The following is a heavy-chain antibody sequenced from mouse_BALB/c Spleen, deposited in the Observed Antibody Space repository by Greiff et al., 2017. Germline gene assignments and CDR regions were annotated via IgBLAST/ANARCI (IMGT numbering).Heavy chain of an antibody. V-gene: IGHV2-2*02. CDR1: GFSLTSYG. J-gene: IGHJ4*01. CDR3: ARNGHYYAMDY. CDR2: IWSGGST. Sequence: VMLVESGPGLVAPSQSLSITCTVSGFSLTSYGVHWVRQSPGKGLEWLGVIWSGGSTDYNAAFISRLSISKDNSKSQVFFKMNSLQANDTAIYYCARNGHYYAMDYWGQGTSVTVSS.